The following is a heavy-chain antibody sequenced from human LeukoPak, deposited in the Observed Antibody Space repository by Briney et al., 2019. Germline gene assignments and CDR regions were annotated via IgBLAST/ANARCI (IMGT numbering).Heavy chain of an antibody. V-gene: IGHV3-48*03. CDR3: AKKNGDYGMDV. CDR1: GFTFSSYE. CDR2: ISSSGSTI. D-gene: IGHD4-17*01. Sequence: GGSLRLSCAASGFTFSSYEMSWVRQAPGKGLEWVSYISSSGSTIYYADSVKGRFTISRDNAKNSLYLQMNSLRAEDTAVYYCAKKNGDYGMDVWGQGTTVTVSS. J-gene: IGHJ6*02.